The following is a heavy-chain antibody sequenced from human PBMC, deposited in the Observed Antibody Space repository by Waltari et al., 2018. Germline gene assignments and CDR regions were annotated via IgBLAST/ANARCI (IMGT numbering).Heavy chain of an antibody. D-gene: IGHD3-10*01. CDR2: MNPYSGNT. V-gene: IGHV1-8*01. CDR1: GYTFTSYD. Sequence: QVQLVQSGAEVKKPGASVKVSCKASGYTFTSYDINWVRQASGQSLGWMAGMNPYSGNTGYAQKFHGRVTMTRNTAISTAYMELSSLSSEDTAVYYCARGSTGGYWGQGTLVTVSS. CDR3: ARGSTGGY. J-gene: IGHJ4*02.